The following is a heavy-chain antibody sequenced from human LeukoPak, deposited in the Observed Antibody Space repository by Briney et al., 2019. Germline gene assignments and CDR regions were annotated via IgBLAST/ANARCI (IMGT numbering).Heavy chain of an antibody. Sequence: SETLSPTCNVSGGSISSNSWSWIRQPPGKGLEWIGYIYYSGSTNYNPSLKSRVTISVDTSKNQLSLKLSSVTAADTAVYYCARAWSEATNWFDSWGQGTLVTVSS. CDR1: GGSISSNS. D-gene: IGHD2-8*01. J-gene: IGHJ5*01. CDR2: IYYSGST. V-gene: IGHV4-59*01. CDR3: ARAWSEATNWFDS.